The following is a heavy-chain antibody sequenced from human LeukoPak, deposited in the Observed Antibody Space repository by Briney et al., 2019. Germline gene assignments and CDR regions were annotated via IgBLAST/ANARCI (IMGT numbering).Heavy chain of an antibody. CDR1: GFTFDDYG. CDR2: INWNGGST. V-gene: IGHV3-20*04. CDR3: AELGITMIGGV. Sequence: TGGSLRLSCVASGFTFDDYGMSWVRRAPGKGLEWVSGINWNGGSTGYADSVKGRFTISRDNAKNSLYLQMNSLRAEDTAVYYCAELGITMIGGVWGKGATVTISS. J-gene: IGHJ6*04. D-gene: IGHD3-10*02.